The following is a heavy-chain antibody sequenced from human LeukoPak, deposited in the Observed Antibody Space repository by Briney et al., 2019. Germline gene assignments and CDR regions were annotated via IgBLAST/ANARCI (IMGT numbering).Heavy chain of an antibody. CDR1: GGSFSGYY. V-gene: IGHV4-34*01. CDR2: INHSGST. D-gene: IGHD4-11*01. CDR3: ARRGKGTTTSRADYFLDY. Sequence: SETLSLTCAVYGGSFSGYYWTWIRQPPGRELEWIGEINHSGSTNYNPSLTGRVTISIDTSKNHFSLNLSSVTAADTAVYYCARRGKGTTTSRADYFLDYWGQGNLVTVSS. J-gene: IGHJ4*02.